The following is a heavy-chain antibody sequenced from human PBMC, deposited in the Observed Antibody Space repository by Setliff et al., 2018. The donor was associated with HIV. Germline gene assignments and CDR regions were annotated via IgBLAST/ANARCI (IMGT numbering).Heavy chain of an antibody. V-gene: IGHV1-2*04. CDR1: GYTFTSDY. Sequence: GASVKVSCKASGYTFTSDYIHWVRQAPGQGLEWMGIINPNSGGTNYAQKFQGWVTMTRDTSISTAYMELSRLRSDGTAVYYCAREGTVTTPQYYYYYMDVWGKGTTVTVSS. J-gene: IGHJ6*03. D-gene: IGHD4-17*01. CDR3: AREGTVTTPQYYYYYMDV. CDR2: INPNSGGT.